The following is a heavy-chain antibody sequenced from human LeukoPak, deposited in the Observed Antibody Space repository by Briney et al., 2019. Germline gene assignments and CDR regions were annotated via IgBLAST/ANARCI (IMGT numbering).Heavy chain of an antibody. Sequence: ASVKVCCKASGYTFTSYGISWVRQAPGQGLEWMGWISAYNGNTNYAQKLQGRVTMTTDTSTSTAYMELRSLRSDDTAVYYCASSSSSSSYYYMDVWGKGTTVTVSS. D-gene: IGHD6-6*01. CDR1: GYTFTSYG. V-gene: IGHV1-18*01. CDR2: ISAYNGNT. CDR3: ASSSSSSSYYYMDV. J-gene: IGHJ6*03.